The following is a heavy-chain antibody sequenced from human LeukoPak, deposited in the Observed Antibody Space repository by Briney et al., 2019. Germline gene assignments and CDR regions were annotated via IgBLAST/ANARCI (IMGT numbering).Heavy chain of an antibody. J-gene: IGHJ4*02. Sequence: SQTLSLTCTVSGGSISSVKYYWSWIRQPPGKGLEWIGYVYYSGSTYYNPSLKSRVTISVDTSKNQFSLQLTSVTAADTAVYYCARGLYYYDSRGYPSPTGEDYWGQGTLVTVPS. CDR3: ARGLYYYDSRGYPSPTGEDY. CDR1: GGSISSVKYY. CDR2: VYYSGST. D-gene: IGHD3-22*01. V-gene: IGHV4-30-4*01.